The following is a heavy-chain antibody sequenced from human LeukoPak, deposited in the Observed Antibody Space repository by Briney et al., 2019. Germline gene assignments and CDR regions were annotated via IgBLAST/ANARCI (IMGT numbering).Heavy chain of an antibody. J-gene: IGHJ3*02. V-gene: IGHV1-2*02. CDR1: GYTFTGYY. CDR2: INPNSGGT. CDR3: ARDMQQWLDAFDI. D-gene: IGHD6-19*01. Sequence: ASVKVSCKASGYTFTGYYMHWVRQAPGQGLEWMGWINPNSGGTNYAQKFQGRVTMTRQTSSSTAYMKLSRLRSDDTAVYYCARDMQQWLDAFDIWGQGTMVTVSS.